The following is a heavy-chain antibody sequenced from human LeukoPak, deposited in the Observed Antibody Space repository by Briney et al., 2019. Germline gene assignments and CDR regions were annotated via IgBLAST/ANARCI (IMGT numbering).Heavy chain of an antibody. V-gene: IGHV4-31*03. CDR2: IYYGGST. Sequence: PSQTLSLTCTVSGGSLSSGGYCWGWLRQHPGRGLEWLGYIYYGGSTYDKPSLKSRVTIPVDTSKNQFSLKLSSVTAADTAVYYCAREDYYDRSFGYCGQGTLVTVSS. CDR3: AREDYYDRSFGY. D-gene: IGHD3-22*01. CDR1: GGSLSSGGYC. J-gene: IGHJ4*02.